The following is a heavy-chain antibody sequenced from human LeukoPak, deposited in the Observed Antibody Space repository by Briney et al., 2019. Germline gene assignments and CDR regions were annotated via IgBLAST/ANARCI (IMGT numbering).Heavy chain of an antibody. CDR2: IRYDGSNK. CDR1: GFTFSSYG. CDR3: AKDPCGGSCYSGLYFQH. D-gene: IGHD2-15*01. V-gene: IGHV3-30*02. J-gene: IGHJ1*01. Sequence: GGSLRLSCAASGFTFSSYGMHWVRQAPGKGLEWVAFIRYDGSNKYYADSVKGRFTISRDNSKNTLYLQMNSLRAEDTAVYYCAKDPCGGSCYSGLYFQHWGQGTLVTVSS.